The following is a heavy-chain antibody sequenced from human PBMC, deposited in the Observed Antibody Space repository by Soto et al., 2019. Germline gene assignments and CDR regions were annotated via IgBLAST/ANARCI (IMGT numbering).Heavy chain of an antibody. CDR3: ARDSIAVAGFDY. CDR1: GYTFTGYY. V-gene: IGHV1-2*04. D-gene: IGHD6-19*01. J-gene: IGHJ4*02. Sequence: QVQLVQSGAEVKKPGASVKVSCKASGYTFTGYYMHWVRQAPGQGLAWLGWINPNSGGTNYAQKFQGWVTMTRDTSISTAYMELSRLISDDTAVYYCARDSIAVAGFDYWGQGTLVTVSS. CDR2: INPNSGGT.